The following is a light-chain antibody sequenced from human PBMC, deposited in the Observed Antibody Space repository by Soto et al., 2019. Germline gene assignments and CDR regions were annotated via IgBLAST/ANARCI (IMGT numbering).Light chain of an antibody. Sequence: AIQLTQSPSALSASVGDRVTITCRASLGIRTDLGWYQQKPGEAPRLLVYGASTLQSGVPSRFSGSGSGTEFTLTISSLQLEDFGTYYCLQDYNYPLTFGGGTRLEI. CDR3: LQDYNYPLT. V-gene: IGKV1-6*02. CDR1: LGIRTD. J-gene: IGKJ4*01. CDR2: GAS.